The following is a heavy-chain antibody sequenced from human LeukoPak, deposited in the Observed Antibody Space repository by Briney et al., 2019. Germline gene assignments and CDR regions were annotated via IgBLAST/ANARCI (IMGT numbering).Heavy chain of an antibody. D-gene: IGHD2-2*01. J-gene: IGHJ6*02. CDR3: ATEGPRRAVVVPAGGYYYYYGMDV. V-gene: IGHV1-24*01. Sequence: ASVKVSCKVSGYTLTELSMHWVRQAPGKGLEWMGGFDPEDGETIYAPKFQGRVTMTEDTSTDTAYMELSSLRSEDTAVYYCATEGPRRAVVVPAGGYYYYYGMDVWGQGTTVTVSS. CDR1: GYTLTELS. CDR2: FDPEDGET.